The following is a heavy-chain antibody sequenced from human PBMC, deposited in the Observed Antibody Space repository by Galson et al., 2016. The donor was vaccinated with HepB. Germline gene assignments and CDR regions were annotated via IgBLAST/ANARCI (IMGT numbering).Heavy chain of an antibody. CDR3: GRDKEDYVDGGGYNYFDP. V-gene: IGHV1-69*13. CDR1: GGNFNIFG. J-gene: IGHJ5*02. CDR2: IIPKFGTA. D-gene: IGHD4-17*01. Sequence: SVKVSCKASGGNFNIFGINWVRQAPGQGLEWMGGIIPKFGTAQYPQKFQGRFTITADEATTTAYMDLSSLTSEDSAIYYCGRDKEDYVDGGGYNYFDPWGQGTLVTVSS.